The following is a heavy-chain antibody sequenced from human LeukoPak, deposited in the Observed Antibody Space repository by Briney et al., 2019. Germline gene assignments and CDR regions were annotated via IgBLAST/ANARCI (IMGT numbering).Heavy chain of an antibody. Sequence: PSETLSLTCSVSGDSISIGDYRWSWIRQSPGKGLEWIGYIYYIGTAYYNPSLRSRVTISVDTSKNQFSLKLSSVTAADTAVYYCARHGRPTRGSTKGNWFDPWGQGTLVTVYS. J-gene: IGHJ5*02. D-gene: IGHD5/OR15-5a*01. CDR2: IYYIGTA. V-gene: IGHV4-30-4*01. CDR1: GDSISIGDYR. CDR3: ARHGRPTRGSTKGNWFDP.